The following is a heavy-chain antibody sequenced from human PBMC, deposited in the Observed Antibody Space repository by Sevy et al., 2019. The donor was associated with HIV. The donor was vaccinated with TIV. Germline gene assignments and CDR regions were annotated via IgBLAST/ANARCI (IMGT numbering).Heavy chain of an antibody. CDR2: ISGSVGST. CDR1: GFTFSIYA. V-gene: IGHV3-23*01. Sequence: GESLKISCAASGFTFSIYAMSWVRQAPGKGLDWVSGISGSVGSTYYADSVKGRFTISRDNSKNTLYLQMNSLRAEDTAVYYCAKDQLYDTSFFDYWGQGTLVTVSS. CDR3: AKDQLYDTSFFDY. J-gene: IGHJ4*02. D-gene: IGHD3-22*01.